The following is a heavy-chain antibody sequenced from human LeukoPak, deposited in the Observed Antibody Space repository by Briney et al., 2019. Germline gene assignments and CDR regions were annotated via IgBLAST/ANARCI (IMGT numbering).Heavy chain of an antibody. Sequence: GGSLRLSCAASGFAFSTYTMNWVRQAPGKGLEWVSSISSSSDYIYYADSVKGRFTVSRDNAKNSLYLQMNSLRAEDTAVYYCARDLKGEVNMVDYFDYWGQGTLVTVSS. J-gene: IGHJ4*02. CDR3: ARDLKGEVNMVDYFDY. D-gene: IGHD3-10*01. CDR2: ISSSSDYI. CDR1: GFAFSTYT. V-gene: IGHV3-21*01.